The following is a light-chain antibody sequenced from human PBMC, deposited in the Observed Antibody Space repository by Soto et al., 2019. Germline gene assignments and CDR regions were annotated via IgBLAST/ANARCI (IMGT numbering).Light chain of an antibody. CDR2: GAS. V-gene: IGKV3-20*01. CDR1: QSVRSNY. Sequence: EIVLTQSPGTLSLSPGERATLSCRASQSVRSNYLAWYQQKPGRAPRLLIYGASSRATGIPDRFSGSGSGTDFTLTISRLEPEDFAVYYCQQYGSSPRAFGGGTKMEI. J-gene: IGKJ4*01. CDR3: QQYGSSPRA.